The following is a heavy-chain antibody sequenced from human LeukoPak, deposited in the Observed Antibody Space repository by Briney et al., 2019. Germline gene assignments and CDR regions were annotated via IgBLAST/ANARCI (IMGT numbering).Heavy chain of an antibody. J-gene: IGHJ4*02. V-gene: IGHV3-53*01. CDR1: GFTVSSNY. CDR2: IYSGGST. CDR3: TGNYYGSGSYADFDY. D-gene: IGHD3-10*01. Sequence: GGSLRLSCAASGFTVSSNYMSWVRQAPGKGLEWVSVIYSGGSTYYANSVKGRFTISRDNSKNTLYLQMNSLRAEDTAVYYCTGNYYGSGSYADFDYWGQGTLVTVSS.